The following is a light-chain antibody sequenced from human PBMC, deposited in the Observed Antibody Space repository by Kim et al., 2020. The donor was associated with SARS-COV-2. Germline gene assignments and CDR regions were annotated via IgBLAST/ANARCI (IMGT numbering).Light chain of an antibody. V-gene: IGKV3-15*01. CDR3: QQYNRWPPYI. Sequence: VAPGKRATLSGWASQSVGTYLAWYQLRPGKAPRLLNYGASTRATGVPARFSGSGSGTEFTLTITSPQSEDFAVYYCQQYNRWPPYIFGQGTKLEI. J-gene: IGKJ2*01. CDR2: GAS. CDR1: QSVGTY.